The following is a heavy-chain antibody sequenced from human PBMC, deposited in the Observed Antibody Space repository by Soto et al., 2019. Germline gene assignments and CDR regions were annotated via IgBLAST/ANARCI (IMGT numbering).Heavy chain of an antibody. CDR1: GGSISSYY. V-gene: IGHV4-59*13. D-gene: IGHD1-7*01. CDR2: IDYSGST. J-gene: IGHJ5*02. CDR3: ARVVYTLRTGTTLEP. Sequence: SETLSLTCTVSGGSISSYYWRGIRQRPGKGLEWIGYIDYSGSTNYNPSLKSRVTISVDTSKNQFSMKLSSVTAADTAVYYCARVVYTLRTGTTLEPWGQGNLVTVS.